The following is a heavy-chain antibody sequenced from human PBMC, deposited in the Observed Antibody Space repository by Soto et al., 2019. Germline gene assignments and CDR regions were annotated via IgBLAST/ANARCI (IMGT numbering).Heavy chain of an antibody. V-gene: IGHV3-9*01. CDR3: AKDFFTSDILTGDYDY. Sequence: GGSLRLSCAASGFTFDDYAMHWVRQAPGKGLEWVSGISWNSGSIGYADSVKGRFTISRDNAKNSLYLQMNSLRAEDTDLYYCAKDFFTSDILTGDYDYWGQGTLVTVSS. D-gene: IGHD3-9*01. CDR2: ISWNSGSI. J-gene: IGHJ4*02. CDR1: GFTFDDYA.